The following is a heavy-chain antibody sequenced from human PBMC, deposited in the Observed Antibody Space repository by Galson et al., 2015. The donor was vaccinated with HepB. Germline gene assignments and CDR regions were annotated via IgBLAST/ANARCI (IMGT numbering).Heavy chain of an antibody. V-gene: IGHV3-33*01. CDR2: IWYDGSHK. D-gene: IGHD2-2*01. CDR1: GFTFSNYG. J-gene: IGHJ6*03. CDR3: ARDPSYRSSTSCFYLDYYMDG. Sequence: SLRLSCAASGFTFSNYGMHWVRQAPGKGLEWVAVIWYDGSHKYYADSVKGRFAISRHNSKHTLFLQMNSLRAEDTAVYYCARDPSYRSSTSCFYLDYYMDGWAKGTTVGVS.